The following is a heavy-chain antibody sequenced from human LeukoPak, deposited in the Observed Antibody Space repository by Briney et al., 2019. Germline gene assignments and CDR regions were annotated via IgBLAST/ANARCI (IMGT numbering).Heavy chain of an antibody. J-gene: IGHJ4*02. CDR3: ARLPGRAVAD. V-gene: IGHV4-34*01. Sequence: PSETLSLTCAVYGGSFSGYYWSWIRQPPGKGLEWIGEINHSGSTNYNPSLKSRVTISVDTSKNQFSLKLSSVTAADTAVYYCARLPGRAVADWGQGTLVTVSS. D-gene: IGHD6-19*01. CDR2: INHSGST. CDR1: GGSFSGYY.